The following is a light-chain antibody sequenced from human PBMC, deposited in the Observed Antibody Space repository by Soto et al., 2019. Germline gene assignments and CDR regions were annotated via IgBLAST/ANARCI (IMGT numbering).Light chain of an antibody. CDR3: SSYTGSSTLDV. Sequence: SVLNQPASMYGSAVQSITISSTGTSSDVGAYNYVSWYQQYPGKAPRLMISEVTSRPSGISNRFSGSKSGNSASLTISRLQAEDEADYYCSSYTGSSTLDVFGTGTKVTV. J-gene: IGLJ1*01. V-gene: IGLV2-14*01. CDR1: SSDVGAYNY. CDR2: EVT.